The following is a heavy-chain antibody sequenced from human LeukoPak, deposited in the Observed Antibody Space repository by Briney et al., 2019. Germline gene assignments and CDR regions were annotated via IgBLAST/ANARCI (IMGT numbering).Heavy chain of an antibody. CDR1: GFTFSDYS. D-gene: IGHD1-26*01. J-gene: IGHJ4*02. V-gene: IGHV3-21*01. CDR3: VRDRSGSYPYYFDF. CDR2: ISSRRTYI. Sequence: GGSLRLSCAASGFTFSDYSMNWVHQAPGMGLEWVSSISSRRTYISYADSVKGRFTISRDNAKNSLYLEMNSLRAEDTAVYYCVRDRSGSYPYYFDFWGQGTLVTASS.